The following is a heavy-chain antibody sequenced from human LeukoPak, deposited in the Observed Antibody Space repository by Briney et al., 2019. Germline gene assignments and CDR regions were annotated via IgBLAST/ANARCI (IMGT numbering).Heavy chain of an antibody. J-gene: IGHJ5*02. CDR3: SRTDGKNWFDP. CDR1: GGSISSYY. CDR2: IYYSGST. V-gene: IGHV4-59*08. D-gene: IGHD1-1*01. Sequence: SETLSLTCTVSGGSISSYYWSWIRQPPGKGPEWIGYIYYSGSTNYNPSLKSRVTISVDTSKNQFSLKPSSVTAADTAVYYCSRTDGKNWFDPWGQGTLVTVSS.